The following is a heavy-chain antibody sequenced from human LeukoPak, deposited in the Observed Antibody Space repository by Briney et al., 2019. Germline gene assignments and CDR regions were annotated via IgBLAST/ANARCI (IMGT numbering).Heavy chain of an antibody. CDR1: GGSISSGSYY. CDR3: ARGYMVDY. V-gene: IGHV4-61*02. Sequence: KASETLSLTCTVSGGSISSGSYYWSWIRQPAGKGLEWIGRIYTSGSTNYNPSLKSRVTISVDTSKNQFSLKLSSVTAADTAVYYCARGYMVDYWGQGTLATVSS. CDR2: IYTSGST. J-gene: IGHJ4*02. D-gene: IGHD1-14*01.